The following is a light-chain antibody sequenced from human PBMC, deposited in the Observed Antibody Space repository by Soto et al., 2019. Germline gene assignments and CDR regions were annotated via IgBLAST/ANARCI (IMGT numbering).Light chain of an antibody. Sequence: DFQLTQSPSLRSASVGDGVSITCRASQGIANYFAWYQQEPGKAPKLLIYAASTMQSGVPSRFSGSGSGTDFTLTISSLQPEDFATYYCQQLNSYPLTFGGGTKVDIK. V-gene: IGKV1-9*01. CDR3: QQLNSYPLT. J-gene: IGKJ4*01. CDR1: QGIANY. CDR2: AAS.